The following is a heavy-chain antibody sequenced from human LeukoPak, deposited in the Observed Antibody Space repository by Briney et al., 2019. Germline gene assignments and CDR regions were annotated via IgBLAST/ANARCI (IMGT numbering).Heavy chain of an antibody. CDR1: GGSISSGSYY. CDR2: IYYSGST. D-gene: IGHD3-22*01. Sequence: PSETLSLTCTVSGGSISSGSYYWSWIRQPPGKGLECIGYIYYSGSTNYNPSLKSRVTISVDTSKNQFSLKLSSVTAADTAVYYCARRTYFYDSSGYYFDYWGQGTLVTVSS. CDR3: ARRTYFYDSSGYYFDY. J-gene: IGHJ4*02. V-gene: IGHV4-61*01.